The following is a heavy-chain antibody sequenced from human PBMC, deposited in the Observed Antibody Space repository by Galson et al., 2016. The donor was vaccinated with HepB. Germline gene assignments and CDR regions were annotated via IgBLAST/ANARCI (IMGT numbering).Heavy chain of an antibody. CDR3: ARRPATTGAPFDY. D-gene: IGHD1-14*01. CDR2: IHPGGSDF. CDR1: GYRFTSYW. Sequence: QSGAEVKKPGGSLKISCQGSGYRFTSYWIGWVRQMPGKGLEWMGIIHPGGSDFRNNPSFQGQVSISADTSISTAYQQWSSLKASDTAMYYCARRPATTGAPFDYWGQGTLVAVSS. V-gene: IGHV5-51*01. J-gene: IGHJ4*02.